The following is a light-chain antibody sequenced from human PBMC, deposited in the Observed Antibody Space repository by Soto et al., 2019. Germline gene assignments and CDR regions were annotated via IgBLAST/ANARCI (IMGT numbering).Light chain of an antibody. CDR1: QTISSW. J-gene: IGKJ1*01. V-gene: IGKV1-5*03. CDR2: KAP. CDR3: QQYGSSLT. Sequence: DIQMTQSPSTLSGSVVDRVTITFRASQTISSWLAWYQQKPGKAPKLLIYKAPTLKSGVPSRFGGSGSGTEFTLTISRLEPEDFAVYYCQQYGSSLTFGQGTKVDIK.